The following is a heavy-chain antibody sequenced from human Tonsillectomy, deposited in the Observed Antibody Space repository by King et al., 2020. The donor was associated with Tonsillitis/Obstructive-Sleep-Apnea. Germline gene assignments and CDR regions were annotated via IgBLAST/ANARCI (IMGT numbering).Heavy chain of an antibody. D-gene: IGHD1-26*01. Sequence: VQMVESGGGVVQPGRSLRLSCKASGFTFSSYAMHWVRQAPGKGLEWVAIISYDGSNKYYGDSVRGRFTISRDNSQNTVDLQMNSLRAEDTAVYFCARDGGTYYGEVYWGQGTLVTVSS. J-gene: IGHJ4*02. CDR1: GFTFSSYA. V-gene: IGHV3-30-3*01. CDR2: ISYDGSNK. CDR3: ARDGGTYYGEVY.